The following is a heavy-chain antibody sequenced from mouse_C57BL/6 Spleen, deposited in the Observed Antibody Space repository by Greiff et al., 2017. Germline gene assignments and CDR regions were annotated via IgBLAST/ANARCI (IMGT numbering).Heavy chain of an antibody. CDR1: GFSLTSYG. CDR3: AEDRYYYGSNSYYAMDY. V-gene: IGHV2-3*01. D-gene: IGHD1-1*01. CDR2: IWGDGST. Sequence: VQLQQSGPGLVAPSQSLSITCTVSGFSLTSYGVSWVRQPPGKGLEWLGVIWGDGSTNYHSTLISRLSICKDNSKSQDFLKLNNLQTNDTATYYCAEDRYYYGSNSYYAMDYWGQGTSVTVSS. J-gene: IGHJ4*01.